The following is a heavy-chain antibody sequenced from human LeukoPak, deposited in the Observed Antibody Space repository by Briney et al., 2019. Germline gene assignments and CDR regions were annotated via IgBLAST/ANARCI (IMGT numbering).Heavy chain of an antibody. V-gene: IGHV3-7*01. CDR3: ARDGGLHTNFDY. D-gene: IGHD2-15*01. Sequence: PGGSLRLSCAASGFSFRNYWMGWVHQAPGKGLEWVANTKPDGSAEYYADFVRGRFTASRDNANNLLYLQMNRLRAEDTAVYYCARDGGLHTNFDYWGQGTLLTVSS. CDR2: TKPDGSAE. J-gene: IGHJ4*02. CDR1: GFSFRNYW.